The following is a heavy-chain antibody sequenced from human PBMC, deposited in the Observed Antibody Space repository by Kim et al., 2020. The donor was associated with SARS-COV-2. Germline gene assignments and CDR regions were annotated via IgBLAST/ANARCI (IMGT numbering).Heavy chain of an antibody. V-gene: IGHV1-69*01. Sequence: FQGRVTISADESTSTAYMELSSLRSEDTAVYYCARENSSSWSGDTFDIWGQGTMVTVSS. J-gene: IGHJ3*02. D-gene: IGHD6-13*01. CDR3: ARENSSSWSGDTFDI.